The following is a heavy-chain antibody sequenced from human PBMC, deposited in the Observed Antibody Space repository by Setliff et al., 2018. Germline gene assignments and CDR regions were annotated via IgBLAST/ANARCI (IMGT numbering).Heavy chain of an antibody. J-gene: IGHJ4*03. CDR2: ISSSSHII. D-gene: IGHD3-22*01. CDR3: ARDNNYYDRSGYYSGHDV. CDR1: GFTFSGYS. Sequence: GESLKISCEASGFTFSGYSMNWVRQAPGKGLEWVSYISSSSHIISYADSVKGRFTISRDNAKNSLYLQMNSLRAEDTAVYYCARDNNYYDRSGYYSGHDVWGQGILVTVSS. V-gene: IGHV3-48*01.